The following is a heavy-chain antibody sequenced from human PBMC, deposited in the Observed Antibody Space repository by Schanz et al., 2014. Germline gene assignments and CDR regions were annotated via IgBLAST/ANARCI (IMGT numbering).Heavy chain of an antibody. J-gene: IGHJ4*02. CDR2: IWYDGSNK. Sequence: QVQLVESGGGVVQPGRSLRLSCAASGFTFRSHGMHWVRQAPGKGLEWVAVIWYDGSNKDYADSVKGRFTISRDNSKNTLYLQMNSLRTEDTAVYFCAKSYDTSGYSGFDYWGQGTLVTVSS. CDR3: AKSYDTSGYSGFDY. CDR1: GFTFRSHG. D-gene: IGHD3-22*01. V-gene: IGHV3-30*18.